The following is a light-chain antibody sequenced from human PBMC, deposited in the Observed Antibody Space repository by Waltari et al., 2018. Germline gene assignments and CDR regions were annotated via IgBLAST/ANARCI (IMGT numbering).Light chain of an antibody. J-gene: IGKJ1*01. V-gene: IGKV3-20*01. CDR2: DAS. Sequence: ELVLTQSPGTLFLSTGERATTSCRASQSVIKYLAWYQQKPGQAPRLLIYDASIRATGIPDRFSGSGWGTDFSLTISSLEPEDFAVYYCQKYGTLPATFGQGTKVQ. CDR1: QSVIKY. CDR3: QKYGTLPAT.